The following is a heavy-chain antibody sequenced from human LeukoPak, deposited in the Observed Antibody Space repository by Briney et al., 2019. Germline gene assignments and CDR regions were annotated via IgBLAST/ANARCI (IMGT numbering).Heavy chain of an antibody. V-gene: IGHV3-23*01. D-gene: IGHD6-19*01. J-gene: IGHJ4*02. CDR2: ISGSGLQT. CDR1: GFSFSNYA. CDR3: VKHMRISVWFFGS. Sequence: GGSLRLSCAASGFSFSNYALSWVRQAPGKGLEWVSLISGSGLQTEYADSVKGRFTISRDNPKNTLSLQMSSLNADDTAVYYCVKHMRISVWFFGSWGQGTLVTVSS.